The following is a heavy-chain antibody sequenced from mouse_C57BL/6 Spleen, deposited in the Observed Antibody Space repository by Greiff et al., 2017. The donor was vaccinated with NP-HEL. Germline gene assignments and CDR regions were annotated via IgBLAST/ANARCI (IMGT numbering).Heavy chain of an antibody. V-gene: IGHV1-9*01. CDR1: GYTFTGYW. CDR2: ILPASGST. D-gene: IGHD2-10*02. CDR3: SRSYGYFDV. J-gene: IGHJ1*03. Sequence: QVQLQQSVAELMKPGASVKLSCKATGYTFTGYWIEWVKQRPGHGLEWIGEILPASGSTKYNEKFKGKATFTADTSSNTAYLQLSSLTTEDSAISYYSRSYGYFDVWGTGTTVTVSS.